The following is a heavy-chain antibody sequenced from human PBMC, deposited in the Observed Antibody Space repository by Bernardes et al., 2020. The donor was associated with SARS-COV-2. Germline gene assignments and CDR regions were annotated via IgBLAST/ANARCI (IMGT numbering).Heavy chain of an antibody. CDR1: GYTFTGYY. V-gene: IGHV1-2*06. D-gene: IGHD3-3*01. CDR2: INPNSGGT. J-gene: IGHJ1*01. Sequence: ASVKVSCKASGYTFTGYYMHWVRQAPGQGLEWMGRINPNSGGTNYAQKFQGRVTMTRDTSISTAYMELSRLRSDDTAVYYCARGASAIFGVVGRYFQHWGQGTLVTVSS. CDR3: ARGASAIFGVVGRYFQH.